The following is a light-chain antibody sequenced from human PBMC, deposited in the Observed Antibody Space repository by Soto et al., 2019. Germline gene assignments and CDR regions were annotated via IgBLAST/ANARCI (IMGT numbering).Light chain of an antibody. V-gene: IGKV3-11*01. CDR3: QQRSNWPPYT. CDR1: QSVSSY. CDR2: DAS. Sequence: EIVLTQSPATLSLSPGERATLSCRASQSVSSYLAWYQQKPGQAPRLLIYDASNRATGIPARFSGSGSGTDFNLTIRSLEPEDFAVYSCQQRSNWPPYTFGQGTKLEIK. J-gene: IGKJ2*01.